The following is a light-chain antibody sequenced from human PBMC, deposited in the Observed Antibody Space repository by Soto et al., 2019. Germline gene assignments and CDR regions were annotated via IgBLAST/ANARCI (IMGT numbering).Light chain of an antibody. CDR2: KAS. Sequence: DIQMTQSPSTLSASVGDRVTLTCRASQSISSWLAWYQQKPGKAPKLMIYKASSLESGVPSRFSGSGSGTEFTLTISSLQPDDFATYYCQQYSRYSWTFGQGTKVESK. CDR1: QSISSW. J-gene: IGKJ1*01. CDR3: QQYSRYSWT. V-gene: IGKV1-5*03.